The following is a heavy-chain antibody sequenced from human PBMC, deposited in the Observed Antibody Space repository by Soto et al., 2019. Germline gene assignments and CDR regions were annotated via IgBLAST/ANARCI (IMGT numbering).Heavy chain of an antibody. CDR3: ARFGSIAVTRFDY. J-gene: IGHJ4*02. Sequence: SETLSLTCTVSGGSISSYYWNWIRQPPGKGLEWIGYIYSSGSTNYNPSLKSRLTMSVDTSKNQFSLNLTSVTAADTAVYYCARFGSIAVTRFDYWGQGVRVTVSS. D-gene: IGHD6-19*01. CDR2: IYSSGST. V-gene: IGHV4-59*08. CDR1: GGSISSYY.